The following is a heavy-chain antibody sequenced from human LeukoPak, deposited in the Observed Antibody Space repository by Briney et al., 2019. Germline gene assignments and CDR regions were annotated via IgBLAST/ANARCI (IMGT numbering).Heavy chain of an antibody. CDR2: INHSGST. J-gene: IGHJ4*02. CDR3: ARVWGGSYFDY. D-gene: IGHD1-26*01. V-gene: IGHV4-30-2*01. Sequence: SETLSLTCAVSGGSISSGGYSWSWIRQPPGKGLEWIGYINHSGSTYYNPSLKSRVTISVDRSKNQFSLKLNSVTSADTAVFYCARVWGGSYFDYWGQGTLVTVSS. CDR1: GGSISSGGYS.